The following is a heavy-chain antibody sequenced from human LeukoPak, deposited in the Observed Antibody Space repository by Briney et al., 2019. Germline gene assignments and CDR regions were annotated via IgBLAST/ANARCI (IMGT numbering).Heavy chain of an antibody. J-gene: IGHJ4*02. CDR1: GGSFSGYY. CDR2: INHSGST. D-gene: IGHD6-19*01. V-gene: IGHV4-34*01. CDR3: ARGRAVAGWSRYYFDY. Sequence: SETLSLTCAVYGGSFSGYYWSWIRQPPGKGLEWIGEINHSGSTNYNPSLKSRVTISVDTSKNQFSLKLSSVTAADTAVFYCARGRAVAGWSRYYFDYWGQGTLVTVSS.